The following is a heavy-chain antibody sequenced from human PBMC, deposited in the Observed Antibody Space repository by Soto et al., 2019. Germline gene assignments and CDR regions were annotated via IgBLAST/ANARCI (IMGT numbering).Heavy chain of an antibody. CDR3: ARGAYKYYYYGMDV. D-gene: IGHD1-1*01. CDR1: GGSISSYY. Sequence: QVQLQESGPGLVKPSETLSLTCTVSGGSISSYYWSWIRQPPGKGLEWIGYIYYSGTTNYNPSLKSRVTISVDTSTNQFSLQLSSVTAADTAIYYCARGAYKYYYYGMDVWGQGTTVTVSS. V-gene: IGHV4-59*01. J-gene: IGHJ6*02. CDR2: IYYSGTT.